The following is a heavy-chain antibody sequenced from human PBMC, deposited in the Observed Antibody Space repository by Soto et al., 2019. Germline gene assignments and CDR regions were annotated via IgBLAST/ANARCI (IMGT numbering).Heavy chain of an antibody. Sequence: GRFTISRDNAKNSLYLQMNSLRDEDTAVYYCARPAIAAALNWFDPWGQGTLVTVSS. D-gene: IGHD6-13*01. V-gene: IGHV3-48*02. CDR3: ARPAIAAALNWFDP. J-gene: IGHJ5*02.